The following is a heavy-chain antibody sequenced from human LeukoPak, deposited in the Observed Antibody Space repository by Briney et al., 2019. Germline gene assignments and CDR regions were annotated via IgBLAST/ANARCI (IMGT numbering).Heavy chain of an antibody. J-gene: IGHJ6*02. CDR3: ANTNIVVVVAATTYGMDV. CDR1: GGSISSYY. CDR2: IYYSGST. Sequence: SETLSLTCTVSGGSISSYYWSWIRQPPGKGREWIGYIYYSGSTNYNPSLKSRVTISVDKSKNQFSLKLSSVTAADTAVYYCANTNIVVVVAATTYGMDVWGQGTTVTVSS. D-gene: IGHD2-15*01. V-gene: IGHV4-59*12.